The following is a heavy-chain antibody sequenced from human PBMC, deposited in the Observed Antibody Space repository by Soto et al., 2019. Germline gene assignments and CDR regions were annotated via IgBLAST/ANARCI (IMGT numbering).Heavy chain of an antibody. CDR2: INSVGSRT. CDR3: AREGPIEMATVFDY. Sequence: PGGSLRLSCAASGFTFSSYWMHWVRQAPGKGLVWVSRINSVGSRTSYADSVKGRFTISRDNAKNTLYLQMNSLRAEDTAVYYCAREGPIEMATVFDYWGQGTLVTVS. D-gene: IGHD4-4*01. J-gene: IGHJ4*02. V-gene: IGHV3-74*01. CDR1: GFTFSSYW.